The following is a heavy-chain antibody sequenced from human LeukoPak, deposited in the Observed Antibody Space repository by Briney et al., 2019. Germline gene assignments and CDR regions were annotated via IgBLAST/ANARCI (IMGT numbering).Heavy chain of an antibody. CDR2: INAGNGNT. V-gene: IGHV1-3*01. D-gene: IGHD3-9*01. CDR1: GYTFTSYA. J-gene: IGHJ4*02. Sequence: ASVKVSCKASGYTFTSYAMHWVRQAPGQRLEWMGWINAGNGNTKYSQEFQGRVTITRDTSASTAYMELSSLRSDDTAVYYCARPYYDTFTGYYSFDYWGQGTLVTVSS. CDR3: ARPYYDTFTGYYSFDY.